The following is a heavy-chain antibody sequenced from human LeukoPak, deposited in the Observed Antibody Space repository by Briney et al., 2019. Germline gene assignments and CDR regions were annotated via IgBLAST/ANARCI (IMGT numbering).Heavy chain of an antibody. CDR1: GFTFSKAW. Sequence: GGSLRLSCAASGFTFSKAWMSRVRQAPGKGLEWVSGFCASTGSVYYADSVKARFTISRDNSKNTLYLQMNSLRAEDTAIYYCARSIIAALGTGAFDIWGQRTLVTVSS. CDR2: FCASTGSV. D-gene: IGHD6-6*01. V-gene: IGHV3-23*01. CDR3: ARSIIAALGTGAFDI. J-gene: IGHJ3*02.